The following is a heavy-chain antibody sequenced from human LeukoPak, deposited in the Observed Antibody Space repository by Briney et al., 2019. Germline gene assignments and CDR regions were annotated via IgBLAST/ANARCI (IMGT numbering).Heavy chain of an antibody. V-gene: IGHV3-11*04. CDR2: ISSSGSTI. Sequence: GGSLRLSCAASGFTFSDYYMSWIRQAPGKGLEWVSYISSSGSTIYYADSVKGRFTISRDNAKNSLYLQMNSLRAEDTAVYYCARDVYSSSWYVLRNWGQGTLVTVSS. J-gene: IGHJ4*02. D-gene: IGHD6-13*01. CDR3: ARDVYSSSWYVLRN. CDR1: GFTFSDYY.